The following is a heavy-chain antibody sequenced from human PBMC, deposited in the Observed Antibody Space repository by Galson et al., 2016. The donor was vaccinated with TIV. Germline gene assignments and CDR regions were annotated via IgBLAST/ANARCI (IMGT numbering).Heavy chain of an antibody. J-gene: IGHJ4*02. CDR2: IFNTGGS. D-gene: IGHD2-2*01. Sequence: TLSLTCSVSGGSISSGGYYWSWIRQHPGKGLEWIGDIFNTGGSSYNPSLKSRITISVDTSKKELSLKLSSVTAADTAVYYCARGVYCSSGDCYADQWGQGTLVTVSS. CDR3: ARGVYCSSGDCYADQ. CDR1: GGSISSGGYY. V-gene: IGHV4-31*03.